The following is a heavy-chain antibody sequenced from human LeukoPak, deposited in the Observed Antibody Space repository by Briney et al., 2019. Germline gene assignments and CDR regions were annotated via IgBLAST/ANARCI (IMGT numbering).Heavy chain of an antibody. CDR3: ARATAMVDPLDY. J-gene: IGHJ4*02. V-gene: IGHV4-61*02. Sequence: PSETLSLTCTVSGGSISSGSYYWSWIRQPAGKGLEWIGRIYTSGSTNYNPSLKSRVPMSVDTSKNQFSLKLSSVTAADTAVYYCARATAMVDPLDYWGQGTLVTVSS. CDR2: IYTSGST. D-gene: IGHD5-18*01. CDR1: GGSISSGSYY.